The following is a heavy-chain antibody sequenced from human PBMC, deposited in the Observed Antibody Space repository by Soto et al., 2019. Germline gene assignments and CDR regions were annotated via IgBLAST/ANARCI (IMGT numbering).Heavy chain of an antibody. Sequence: SVTCTFPGGSVSIYYWSWIRQPPGKGLEWIGYIYYTVSTNYNPSLKSRVTISVETSKNQFSLKLSSVTAADTAVYYCASGQPTEDGMDVWGQGTTVTVSS. V-gene: IGHV4-59*02. CDR3: ASGQPTEDGMDV. D-gene: IGHD5-18*01. J-gene: IGHJ6*02. CDR1: GGSVSIYY. CDR2: IYYTVST.